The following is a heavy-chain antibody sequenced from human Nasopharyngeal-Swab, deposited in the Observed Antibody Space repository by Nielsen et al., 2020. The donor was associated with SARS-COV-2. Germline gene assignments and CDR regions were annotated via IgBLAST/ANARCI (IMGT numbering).Heavy chain of an antibody. CDR3: ARREVGCSSTSCYDY. D-gene: IGHD2-2*01. J-gene: IGHJ4*02. Sequence: GGSLTLSCAASGFTVSSNYMSWVRQAPGKGLEWVSVIYSGGSTYYADSVKGRFTISRDNSKNTLYLQMNSLRAEDTAVYYCARREVGCSSTSCYDYWGQGTLVTVSS. V-gene: IGHV3-53*01. CDR2: IYSGGST. CDR1: GFTVSSNY.